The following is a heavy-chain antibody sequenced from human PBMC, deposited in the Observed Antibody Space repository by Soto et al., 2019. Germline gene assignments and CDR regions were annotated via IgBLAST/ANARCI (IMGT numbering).Heavy chain of an antibody. CDR3: GRGECYYYGMDV. D-gene: IGHD3-10*01. Sequence: QVQLVQSGAEVKKPGASVKVSCKASGYTFTGYYMHWVRQAPGQGLEWMGWISPNSGGTNYAQKFQGWVTMTRDTPISTAYMELSRLRSDDTAVYYCGRGECYYYGMDVWGQGTTVTVSS. J-gene: IGHJ6*02. V-gene: IGHV1-2*04. CDR2: ISPNSGGT. CDR1: GYTFTGYY.